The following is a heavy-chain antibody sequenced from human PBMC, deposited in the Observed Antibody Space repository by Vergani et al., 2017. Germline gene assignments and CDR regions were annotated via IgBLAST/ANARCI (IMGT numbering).Heavy chain of an antibody. D-gene: IGHD3-22*01. CDR3: ASVDYDSSGYIL. J-gene: IGHJ4*02. V-gene: IGHV1-69*02. CDR2: IIPILGIA. CDR1: GGTFSSYT. Sequence: QVQLVQSGAEVKKPGSSVKVSCKASGGTFSSYTISWVRQAPGQGLEWMGRIIPILGIANYAQKFQGRVTITADKSTSTAYMELSSLRSEDTAVYYCASVDYDSSGYILWGQGTLVTVSS.